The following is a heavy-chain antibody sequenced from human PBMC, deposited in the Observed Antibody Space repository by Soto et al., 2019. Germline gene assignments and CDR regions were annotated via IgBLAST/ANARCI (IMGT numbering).Heavy chain of an antibody. CDR3: ARISRYSYGFYYYYYGMDV. Sequence: SGPTLVNPTQTLTLTCTFSGFSLSTSGMCVSWIRQPPGKALEWLALIDWDDDKYYSTSLKTRLTISKDTSKNQVALTMTNMDPVDTATYYCARISRYSYGFYYYYYGMDVWGQGTTVTVSS. J-gene: IGHJ6*02. D-gene: IGHD5-18*01. CDR1: GFSLSTSGMC. CDR2: IDWDDDK. V-gene: IGHV2-70*01.